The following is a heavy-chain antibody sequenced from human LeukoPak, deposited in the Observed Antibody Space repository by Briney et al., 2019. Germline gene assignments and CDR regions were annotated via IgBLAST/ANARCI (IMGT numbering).Heavy chain of an antibody. CDR1: GGTFSSYA. V-gene: IGHV1-69*01. D-gene: IGHD5-18*01. J-gene: IGHJ4*02. Sequence: SVKVSCKASGGTFSSYAISWVRQAPGQGLEWMGGIIPIFGTANYAQKFQGRVTITADESTSTAYMELSSLRSEDTAVYYCARGNTAMTYTALDYWGQGTLVTVSS. CDR2: IIPIFGTA. CDR3: ARGNTAMTYTALDY.